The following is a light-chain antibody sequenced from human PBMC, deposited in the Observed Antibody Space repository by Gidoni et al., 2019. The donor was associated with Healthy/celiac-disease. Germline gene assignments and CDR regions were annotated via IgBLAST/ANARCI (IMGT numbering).Light chain of an antibody. CDR2: DVS. CDR3: CSYAGSYTPLYV. J-gene: IGLJ1*01. V-gene: IGLV2-11*01. CDR1: SSDVGGYNY. Sequence: QSALPQPPSVSGSPGQSVTISCTGTSSDVGGYNYVSWYQQHPGKAPKLMIYDVSKRPSGVPDRFSGSKSGNTASLTISGLQAEDEADCYCCSYAGSYTPLYVFGTGTKVTVL.